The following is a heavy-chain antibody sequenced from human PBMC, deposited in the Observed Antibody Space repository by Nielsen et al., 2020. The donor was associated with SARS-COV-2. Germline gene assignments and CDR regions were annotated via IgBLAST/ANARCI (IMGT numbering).Heavy chain of an antibody. CDR1: GLSVSNNF. V-gene: IGHV3-53*01. CDR3: TKVDCLLGDTICHFDF. CDR2: FYIGNRI. Sequence: GGSLRLSCAASGLSVSNNFMMWVRRAPGKGPEWVAIFYIGNRIEYADSVRSRFTISRDSFRNTVDLQMNSLKAEDTALYYCTKVDCLLGDTICHFDFWGQGTQVTVSS. J-gene: IGHJ4*02. D-gene: IGHD1-26*01.